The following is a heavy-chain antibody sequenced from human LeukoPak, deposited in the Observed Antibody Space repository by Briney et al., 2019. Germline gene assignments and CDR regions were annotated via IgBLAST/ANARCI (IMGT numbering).Heavy chain of an antibody. D-gene: IGHD1-14*01. V-gene: IGHV4-59*11. Sequence: SETLSLTCTVSDASISGHYLTWIRQPPGKGLESIGYISYIGSTNYNPSLKSRVTISVDTSKNQFSLKLSSVTAADTAVYYCARDKISINAFDMWGQGTMVTVSS. J-gene: IGHJ3*02. CDR1: DASISGHY. CDR3: ARDKISINAFDM. CDR2: ISYIGST.